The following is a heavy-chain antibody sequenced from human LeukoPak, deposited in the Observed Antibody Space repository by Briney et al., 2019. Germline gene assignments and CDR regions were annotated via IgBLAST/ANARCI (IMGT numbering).Heavy chain of an antibody. J-gene: IGHJ5*02. CDR3: AREDHTANNWFDP. V-gene: IGHV1-69*05. CDR2: IIPMLGRS. Sequence: ASVKVSCKASGGSFSSYGIGWVRQAPGQGLEWMGGIIPMLGRSNYAQKFQGRVTISTDESTSTAYMEVSSLRSEDTAVYYCAREDHTANNWFDPWGQGTLVTVSS. D-gene: IGHD5-18*01. CDR1: GGSFSSYG.